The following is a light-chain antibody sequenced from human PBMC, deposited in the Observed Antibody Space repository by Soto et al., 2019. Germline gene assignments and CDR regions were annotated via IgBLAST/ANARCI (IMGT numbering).Light chain of an antibody. CDR1: QSVSSN. V-gene: IGKV3-20*01. Sequence: EIVMTQSPATLSVSPGERVTLSCRASQSVSSNLAWYQQKPGQAPRLLIYGASTRATGIPARFSVSGSGTDFTLTISRLEPEDFAVYYCQQYGSSPMTFGQGTRLEIK. CDR2: GAS. CDR3: QQYGSSPMT. J-gene: IGKJ5*01.